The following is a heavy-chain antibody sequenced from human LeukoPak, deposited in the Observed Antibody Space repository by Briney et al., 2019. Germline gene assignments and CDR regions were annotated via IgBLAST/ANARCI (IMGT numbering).Heavy chain of an antibody. CDR1: GFTFTNYA. V-gene: IGHV3-23*01. J-gene: IGHJ4*02. D-gene: IGHD2-21*01. Sequence: TGGSLRLSCAASGFTFTNYAMTWVRQAPGKGLEWVSSISDTYATTYYTDSVKGRCTISRDNSKNTVSLQLNNLRVEDTAVYFCVRHDSFIPFWGQGTLVTVSS. CDR3: VRHDSFIPF. CDR2: ISDTYATT.